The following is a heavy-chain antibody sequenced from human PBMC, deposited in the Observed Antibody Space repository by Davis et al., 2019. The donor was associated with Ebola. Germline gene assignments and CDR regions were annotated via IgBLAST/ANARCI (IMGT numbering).Heavy chain of an antibody. V-gene: IGHV3-21*04. CDR2: ISRSSSYI. Sequence: GESLKISCAASGFTFSSYSMNWVRQAPGKGLEWVSSISRSSSYIYYADSVKGRFTISRDNAKNSLYLQMNSLKTEDTAVYYCTTTTTHFDYWGQGTLVTVSS. CDR1: GFTFSSYS. CDR3: TTTTTHFDY. D-gene: IGHD1-26*01. J-gene: IGHJ4*02.